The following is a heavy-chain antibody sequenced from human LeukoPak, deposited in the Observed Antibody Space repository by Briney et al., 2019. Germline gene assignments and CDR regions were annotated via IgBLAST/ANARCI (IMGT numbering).Heavy chain of an antibody. V-gene: IGHV4-39*07. Sequence: SETLSLTCTVSGASISSSSYNWGWIRQPPGKGLEWIGSMYYSGSTHYNPSLKSRITISVDTSKNQLSPKLRSVTAADTAVYYCARGSSIFDYWGQGTLVTVSS. CDR2: MYYSGST. D-gene: IGHD3-3*01. CDR1: GASISSSSYN. CDR3: ARGSSIFDY. J-gene: IGHJ4*02.